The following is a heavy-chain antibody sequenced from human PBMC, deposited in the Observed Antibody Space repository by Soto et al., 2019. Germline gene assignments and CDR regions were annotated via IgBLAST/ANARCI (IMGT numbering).Heavy chain of an antibody. CDR3: ARGGGRGYNELDP. V-gene: IGHV1-2*02. D-gene: IGHD5-12*01. J-gene: IGHJ5*02. Sequence: SVKVSCKASGYTFTAYYMHWVRQAPGQGLEWMGWINPNSGGTYHAQNFQGRVTMTRDTSTTTAYMELASLRSDDTAVYYCARGGGRGYNELDPWGHGTLVTVSS. CDR2: INPNSGGT. CDR1: GYTFTAYY.